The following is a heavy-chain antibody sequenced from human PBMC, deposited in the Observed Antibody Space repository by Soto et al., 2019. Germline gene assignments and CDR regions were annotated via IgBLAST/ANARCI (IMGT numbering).Heavy chain of an antibody. D-gene: IGHD1-26*01. CDR1: GFTFSYYW. V-gene: IGHV3-74*01. J-gene: IGHJ3*01. CDR3: ARGDRGAFDL. CDR2: IRDGSST. Sequence: EVQLVESGGGLVRPGGSLRLSCAASGFTFSYYWMHWVRQAPGKGLVWVSRIRDGSSTTYADFVKGRFIISRDNARNTVDLQMNSVRVEDTAVYYCARGDRGAFDLWGQGTVVTVSS.